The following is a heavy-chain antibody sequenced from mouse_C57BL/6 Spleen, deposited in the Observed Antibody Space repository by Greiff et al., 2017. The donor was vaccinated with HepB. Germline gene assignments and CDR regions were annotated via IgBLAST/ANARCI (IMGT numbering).Heavy chain of an antibody. Sequence: DVKLVESGGGLVKPGGSLKLSCAASGFTFSSYAMSWVRQTPEKRLEWVATISDGGSYTYYPDNVKGRFTISRDNAKNNLYLQMSHLKSEDTAMYYCARDTEGYYAMDYWGQGTSVTVSS. CDR2: ISDGGSYT. D-gene: IGHD3-2*02. J-gene: IGHJ4*01. CDR3: ARDTEGYYAMDY. CDR1: GFTFSSYA. V-gene: IGHV5-4*01.